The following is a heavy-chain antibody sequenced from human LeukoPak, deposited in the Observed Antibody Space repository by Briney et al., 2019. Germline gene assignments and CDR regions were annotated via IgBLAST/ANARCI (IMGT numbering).Heavy chain of an antibody. D-gene: IGHD3-9*01. CDR3: ARHSDILTGYPFDY. CDR1: GGSVTNYY. Sequence: PSETLSLTCDVSGGSVTNYYWSWIRQPPGKGLDWIGYIYYRGSTNYNPSLKSRVTISVETSKNHFSLELSSVTAADTAVYYCARHSDILTGYPFDYWGQGTLVTVSS. J-gene: IGHJ4*02. V-gene: IGHV4-59*02. CDR2: IYYRGST.